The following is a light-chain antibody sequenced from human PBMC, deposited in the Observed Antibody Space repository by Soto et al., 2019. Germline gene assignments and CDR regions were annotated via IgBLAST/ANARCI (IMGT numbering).Light chain of an antibody. J-gene: IGKJ4*01. CDR2: AAS. CDR3: QQVKSYPLT. V-gene: IGKV1-9*01. Sequence: DIQLTQSPSFLSASVGDRVTITCRASQGISSYLAWYQQKPGKAPKLLIYAASTLQSGVPSRFSGSGSGTEFTLTISGLQPEDFGTYYCQQVKSYPLTIGGGTKVDIK. CDR1: QGISSY.